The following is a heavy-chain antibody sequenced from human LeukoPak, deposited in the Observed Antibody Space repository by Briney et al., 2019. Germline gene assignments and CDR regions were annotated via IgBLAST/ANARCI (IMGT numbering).Heavy chain of an antibody. Sequence: ASVKVSCKASGGTFSSYAISWVRQAPGQGLEWMGWINTNTGNPTYAQGFTGRFVFSLDTSVSTAYLQISSLKAEDTAVYYCARAQYSSGCYSFDYWGQGTLVTVSS. J-gene: IGHJ4*02. D-gene: IGHD6-19*01. CDR2: INTNTGNP. CDR3: ARAQYSSGCYSFDY. CDR1: GGTFSSYA. V-gene: IGHV7-4-1*02.